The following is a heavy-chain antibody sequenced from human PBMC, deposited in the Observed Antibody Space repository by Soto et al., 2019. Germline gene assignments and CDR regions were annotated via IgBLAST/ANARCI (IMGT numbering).Heavy chain of an antibody. Sequence: GGSLRLSCSASGFTFSSYAMHWVRQATGKGLEYVSAISSNGGSTYYADSVKGRFTISRDNSKNTLYLQMSSLRAEDTAVYYCVKGYYDSSGYYSYYFDYWGQGTLVTVSS. CDR3: VKGYYDSSGYYSYYFDY. V-gene: IGHV3-64D*09. CDR2: ISSNGGST. D-gene: IGHD3-22*01. J-gene: IGHJ4*02. CDR1: GFTFSSYA.